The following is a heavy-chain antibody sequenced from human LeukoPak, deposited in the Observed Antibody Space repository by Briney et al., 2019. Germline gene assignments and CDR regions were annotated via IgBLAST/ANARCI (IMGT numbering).Heavy chain of an antibody. CDR1: GFTFSSYA. J-gene: IGHJ4*02. CDR2: IKQDGSEK. V-gene: IGHV3-7*01. D-gene: IGHD4-11*01. CDR3: ARDYSLDY. Sequence: PGGSLRLSCAASGFTFSSYAVSWVRQAPGKGLEWVANIKQDGSEKYYVDSVKGRFTISRDNAKNSLYLQMNSLRAEDTAVYYCARDYSLDYWGQGTLVTVSS.